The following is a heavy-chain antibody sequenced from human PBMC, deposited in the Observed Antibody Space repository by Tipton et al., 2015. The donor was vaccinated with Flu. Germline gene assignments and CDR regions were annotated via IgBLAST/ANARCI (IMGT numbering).Heavy chain of an antibody. CDR1: GYSISSGYY. J-gene: IGHJ4*02. CDR3: ATYYYGSGTQAAFDY. CDR2: IFHGGST. D-gene: IGHD3-10*01. Sequence: LRLSCTVSGYSISSGYYWGWIRQPPGKGLEWIGSIFHGGSTYYNPSLKSRVTISVDTSKNQFSLKLSSVTAADTAVYYCATYYYGSGTQAAFDYWGQGTLVTVAS. V-gene: IGHV4-38-2*02.